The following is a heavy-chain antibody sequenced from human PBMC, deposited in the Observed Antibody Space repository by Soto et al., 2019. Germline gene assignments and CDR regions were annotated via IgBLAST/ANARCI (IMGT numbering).Heavy chain of an antibody. CDR3: ARQRTSVVTQAYFDS. CDR1: GDSINNRSYY. J-gene: IGHJ4*02. D-gene: IGHD2-21*02. V-gene: IGHV4-39*01. CDR2: IYYSGST. Sequence: SETLSLTCTVTGDSINNRSYYWGWIRQPPWKGLEWIGSIYYSGSTYNNPSLKSRVSMSVDTSKNHFSLKLRSVTAADTALYYCARQRTSVVTQAYFDSWGQGXLVTGYS.